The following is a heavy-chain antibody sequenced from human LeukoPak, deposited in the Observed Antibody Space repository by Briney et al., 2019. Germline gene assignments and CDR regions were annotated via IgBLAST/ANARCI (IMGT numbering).Heavy chain of an antibody. CDR1: GFTFSSYG. D-gene: IGHD3-16*02. V-gene: IGHV3-33*01. Sequence: GGSLRLSCAASGFTFSSYGMHWVGQAPGKGLEWVAVIWYDGSNKYYADSVKGRFTISRDNSKNTLYLQMNSLRAEDTAVYYCARGRYDYVWGSYRYTRAYFDYWGQGTLVTVSS. CDR3: ARGRYDYVWGSYRYTRAYFDY. J-gene: IGHJ4*02. CDR2: IWYDGSNK.